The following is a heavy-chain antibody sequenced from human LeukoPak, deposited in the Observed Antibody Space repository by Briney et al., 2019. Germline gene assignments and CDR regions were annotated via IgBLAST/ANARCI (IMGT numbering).Heavy chain of an antibody. V-gene: IGHV3-7*01. CDR1: GYSFSTYW. D-gene: IGHD3-22*01. Sequence: GGSLRLSCAASGYSFSTYWMSWVHQAPGKGLEWVANIKQDGSEKYYVDSVKGRFTISRDNAKNSLYLQMNSLRAEDSAVYYSATYHSSDFFDYWCQGTLVTVSS. CDR3: ATYHSSDFFDY. CDR2: IKQDGSEK. J-gene: IGHJ4*02.